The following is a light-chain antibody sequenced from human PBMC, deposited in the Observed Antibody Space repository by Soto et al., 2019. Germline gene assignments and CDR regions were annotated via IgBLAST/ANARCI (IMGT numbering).Light chain of an antibody. CDR3: AAWGDNLNGWV. J-gene: IGLJ3*02. V-gene: IGLV1-44*01. Sequence: QSVLTQPPSASWTHGQRVTISCSGSSSNIGNNAVNWYQQFPGTAPKLLIYANIQRPSGVPDRFSGSKSGTSASLAISGLQSEDEADYYCAAWGDNLNGWVFGGGTQLTVL. CDR1: SSNIGNNA. CDR2: ANI.